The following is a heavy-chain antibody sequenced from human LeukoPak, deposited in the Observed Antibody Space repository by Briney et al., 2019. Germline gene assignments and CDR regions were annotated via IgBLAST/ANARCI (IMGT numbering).Heavy chain of an antibody. CDR1: GITVSNYA. CDR3: AKRGIVIRGVLIIGFHKEAYYFDY. D-gene: IGHD3-10*01. J-gene: IGHJ4*02. CDR2: ISERGGST. V-gene: IGHV3-23*01. Sequence: GGSLRLSCVVSGITVSNYAMSWVRQAPGKGLEWVSGISERGGSTNYADSVKGRFTISRDNSMNTVYLQMNSLRAEDTAVYFCAKRGIVIRGVLIIGFHKEAYYFDYWGQGILVTVSS.